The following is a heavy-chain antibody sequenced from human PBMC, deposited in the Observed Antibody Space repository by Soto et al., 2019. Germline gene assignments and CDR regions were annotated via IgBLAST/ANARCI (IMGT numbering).Heavy chain of an antibody. D-gene: IGHD3-3*01. CDR2: ISAYNGNT. CDR1: GYTFTSYG. V-gene: IGHV1-18*04. J-gene: IGHJ4*02. Sequence: GASVKVSCKASGYTFTSYGISWVRQAPGQGLEWMGWISAYNGNTNYAQKLQGRVTMTTDTSTSTAYMELRSLRSDDTAVYYCARTEYYDFWSVYYTYPGHFNYWAREPWSPSPQ. CDR3: ARTEYYDFWSVYYTYPGHFNY.